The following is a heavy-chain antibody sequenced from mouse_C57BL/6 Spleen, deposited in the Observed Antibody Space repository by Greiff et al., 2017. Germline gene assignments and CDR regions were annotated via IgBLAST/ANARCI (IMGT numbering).Heavy chain of an antibody. CDR2: IYPSDSET. CDR1: GYTFTSYW. Sequence: QVQLQQPGAELVRPGSSVKLSCKASGYTFTSYWMDWVKQRPGQGLEWIGNIYPSDSETHYNQKFKDKATFTVDKSSSTAYMQLSSLTSEDSAVYYCARGTTVVASNYFDYWGQGTTLTVSS. CDR3: ARGTTVVASNYFDY. V-gene: IGHV1-61*01. J-gene: IGHJ2*01. D-gene: IGHD1-1*01.